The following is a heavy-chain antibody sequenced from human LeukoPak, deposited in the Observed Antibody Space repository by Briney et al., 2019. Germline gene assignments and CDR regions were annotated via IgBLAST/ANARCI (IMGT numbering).Heavy chain of an antibody. CDR3: ARGGRWLHWGLDY. J-gene: IGHJ4*02. D-gene: IGHD5-24*01. V-gene: IGHV3-21*01. Sequence: GGSLRLSCAASGFTFSSYSMTWVRQAPGKGLEWVSSISSSSSYIYYADSVKGRFTISRDNAKNSLYLQMNSLRAEDTAVYYCARGGRWLHWGLDYWGQGTLVTVSS. CDR1: GFTFSSYS. CDR2: ISSSSSYI.